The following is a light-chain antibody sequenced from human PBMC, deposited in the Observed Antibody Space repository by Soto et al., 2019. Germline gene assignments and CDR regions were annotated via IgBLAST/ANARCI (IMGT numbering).Light chain of an antibody. CDR2: GNN. CDR1: SSNIGANYD. V-gene: IGLV1-40*01. J-gene: IGLJ2*01. CDR3: QSYDPSLSAVV. Sequence: QSVLTQPPSVSGAPGQTVTISCTGSSSNIGANYDVHWYQQRPGTAPKLLIFGNNNRPSGVPDRFSGSKSGTSASLAITGLQAEDEGDYYCQSYDPSLSAVVFGGGTKLTVL.